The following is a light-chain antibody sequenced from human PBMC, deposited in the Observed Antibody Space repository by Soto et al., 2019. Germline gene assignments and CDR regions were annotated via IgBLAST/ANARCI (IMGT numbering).Light chain of an antibody. CDR1: QSVSRF. J-gene: IGKJ2*02. V-gene: IGKV3-15*01. Sequence: EIVMTQSPATLSVSPGERVTLSCRASQSVSRFLAWYQQRPGQAPRLLIYDTSTRATGVPARFSGSGSGTECSLTISSLQSEDFAVYYCQQYDNWPPCTFGQGTKLEVK. CDR3: QQYDNWPPCT. CDR2: DTS.